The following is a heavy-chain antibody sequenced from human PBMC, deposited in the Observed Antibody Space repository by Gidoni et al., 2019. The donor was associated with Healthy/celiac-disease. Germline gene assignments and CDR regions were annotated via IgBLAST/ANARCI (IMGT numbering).Heavy chain of an antibody. Sequence: EVQLVESGGGLVQPGGSLSLSCAASGFTFSSYSMNWVRQAPGKGLEWVSYISSSSSTIYYADSVKGRFTISRDNAKNSLYLQMNSLRDEDTAVYYCARDPALYCSSTSCSTYGMDVWGQGTTVTVSS. CDR1: GFTFSSYS. J-gene: IGHJ6*02. CDR2: ISSSSSTI. D-gene: IGHD2-2*01. V-gene: IGHV3-48*02. CDR3: ARDPALYCSSTSCSTYGMDV.